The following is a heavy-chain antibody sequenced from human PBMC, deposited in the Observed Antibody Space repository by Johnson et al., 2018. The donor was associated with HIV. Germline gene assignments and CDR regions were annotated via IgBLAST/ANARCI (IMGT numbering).Heavy chain of an antibody. CDR2: IYSGGNT. D-gene: IGHD3-22*01. CDR3: ARDRRKYDDSSGYPDYDAFDI. Sequence: VQLVESGGGLIQSGGSLRLSCAASGFSVSSNYMCWVRQSPGKGLEWVSVIYSGGNTYYADSVTGRFTISRDNAKNSLYLQMNSLRAEDTAVYYCARDRRKYDDSSGYPDYDAFDIWGQGTMVTVS. CDR1: GFSVSSNY. V-gene: IGHV3-66*03. J-gene: IGHJ3*02.